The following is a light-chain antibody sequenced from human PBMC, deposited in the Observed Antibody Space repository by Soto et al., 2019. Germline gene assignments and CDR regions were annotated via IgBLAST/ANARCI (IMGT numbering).Light chain of an antibody. CDR3: SSYTSSSTLV. V-gene: IGLV2-14*01. CDR2: EVS. J-gene: IGLJ2*01. CDR1: SSDVGDYY. Sequence: QSALTQPASVSGSPGQSITISCTGTSSDVGDYYVSWYQQHPGKAPKLMIYEVSDRPSGVSNRFSGSKSGDTASLTISGLQAEDEADYYCSSYTSSSTLVFGGGTKLTVL.